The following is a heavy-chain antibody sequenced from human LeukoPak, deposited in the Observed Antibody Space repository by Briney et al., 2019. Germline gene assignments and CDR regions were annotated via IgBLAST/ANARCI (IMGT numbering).Heavy chain of an antibody. Sequence: SETLSLTCTVSDDSITMYYWTWIRQPPGKGLEWIGYVDHTGSTKFNPSLNGRVSISRDTSNNFFSLRLRSVTAADTAVYYCASSTSPTVVTARFDYWGQGTLVTVSS. CDR3: ASSTSPTVVTARFDY. CDR1: DDSITMYY. J-gene: IGHJ4*02. V-gene: IGHV4-59*01. CDR2: VDHTGST. D-gene: IGHD4-23*01.